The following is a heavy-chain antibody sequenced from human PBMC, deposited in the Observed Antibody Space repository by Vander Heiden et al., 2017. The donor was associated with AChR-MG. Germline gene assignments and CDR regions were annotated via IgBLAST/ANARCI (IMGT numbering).Heavy chain of an antibody. D-gene: IGHD6-6*01. CDR3: VRDPEALDY. Sequence: VQLVESGGGLVQPGGSLRLSCVGPGLPSSTYSMNWVRQAPGKGLEWVSYIRRSGGSTTYYADSVRGRFTISRDDAENSLYLEMNSLRVEDTAVYYCVRDPEALDYWGQGTLVTVSS. V-gene: IGHV3-48*01. CDR2: IRRSGGSTT. J-gene: IGHJ4*02. CDR1: GLPSSTYS.